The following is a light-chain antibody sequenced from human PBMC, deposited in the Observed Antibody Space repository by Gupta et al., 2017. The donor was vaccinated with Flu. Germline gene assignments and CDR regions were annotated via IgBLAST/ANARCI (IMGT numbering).Light chain of an antibody. CDR1: ALADQY. Sequence: SSELTQPPSVSVYPGQTARLTCSGDALADQYGYWYQQKPGQAPTMVVRKDNQRPSGIPERFSGSSSGTKFTLTISGVQAEDEADYYCQSSDNRGTYVIFGGGTKLTVL. CDR3: QSSDNRGTYVI. J-gene: IGLJ2*01. V-gene: IGLV3-25*03. CDR2: KDN.